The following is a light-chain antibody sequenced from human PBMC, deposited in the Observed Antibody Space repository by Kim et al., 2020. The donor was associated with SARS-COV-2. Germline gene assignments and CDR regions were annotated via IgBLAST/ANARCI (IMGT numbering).Light chain of an antibody. Sequence: SPGERATLSCRASQSVSNSYLAWYQQKPCQAPRILIFGASTRATGIPARFSGSGSGTDLTLTISRLEPEDFAVYYCQQYGSSPQCTFGQGTKLEI. CDR2: GAS. CDR3: QQYGSSPQCT. CDR1: QSVSNSY. V-gene: IGKV3-20*01. J-gene: IGKJ2*02.